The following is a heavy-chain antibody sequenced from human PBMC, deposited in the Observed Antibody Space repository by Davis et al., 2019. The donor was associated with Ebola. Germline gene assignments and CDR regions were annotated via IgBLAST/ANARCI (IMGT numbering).Heavy chain of an antibody. CDR2: ISPSGGST. V-gene: IGHV3-23*01. CDR3: AKDGDRSSRYYYYYGMDL. D-gene: IGHD6-6*01. J-gene: IGHJ6*04. Sequence: GESLKISCVASGFGFSSYAMGWVRQVPGKGLEWVSGISPSGGSTYYEDSVKGRFTISRDNSKNTLYLQMNSLRDEDTAVYYCAKDGDRSSRYYYYYGMDLWGKGTTVTVSS. CDR1: GFGFSSYA.